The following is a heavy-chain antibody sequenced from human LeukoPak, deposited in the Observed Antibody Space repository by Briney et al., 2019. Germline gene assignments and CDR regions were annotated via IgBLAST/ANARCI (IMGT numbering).Heavy chain of an antibody. V-gene: IGHV4-38-2*02. CDR2: INHSGST. Sequence: SETLSLTCTVSGYSISSGYYWSWIRQPPGKGLEWIGEINHSGSTNYNPSLKSRVTISVDTSKNQFSLKLSSVTAADTAVYYCARGIAVAGPFDYWGQGTLVTVSS. J-gene: IGHJ4*02. CDR1: GYSISSGYY. CDR3: ARGIAVAGPFDY. D-gene: IGHD6-19*01.